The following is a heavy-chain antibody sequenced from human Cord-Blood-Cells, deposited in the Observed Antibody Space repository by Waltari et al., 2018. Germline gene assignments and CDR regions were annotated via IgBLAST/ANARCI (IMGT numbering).Heavy chain of an antibody. CDR1: GDSLPSNSAA. CDR3: ARVAAAGYYYYYGMDV. V-gene: IGHV6-1*01. Sequence: QVQLQQSGPGLVKPSQTLSLTCSIPGDSLPSNSAAWNWIRQSPSRGLEWLGRTYYRSKWYNDYAVSVKSRITINPDTSKNQFSLQLNSVTPEDTAVYYCARVAAAGYYYYYGMDVWGQGTTVTVSS. J-gene: IGHJ6*02. CDR2: TYYRSKWYN. D-gene: IGHD6-13*01.